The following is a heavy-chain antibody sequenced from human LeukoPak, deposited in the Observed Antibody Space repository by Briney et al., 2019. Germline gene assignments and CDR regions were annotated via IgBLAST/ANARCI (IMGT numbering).Heavy chain of an antibody. V-gene: IGHV3-48*03. J-gene: IGHJ5*02. CDR2: ISRSGSTI. D-gene: IGHD5-18*01. CDR1: GFTFSSYE. Sequence: GGSLRLSCAASGFTFSSYEMNWVRQAPGKGLEWVSHISRSGSTIYYADSVKGRFTMSRDNARNTLYLQVNSLRAEDTAVYYCARGYGYTYGGGWFDTWGQGTLVTVSS. CDR3: ARGYGYTYGGGWFDT.